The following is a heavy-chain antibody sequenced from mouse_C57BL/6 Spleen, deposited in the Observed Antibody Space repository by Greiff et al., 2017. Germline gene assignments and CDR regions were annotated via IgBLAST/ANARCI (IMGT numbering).Heavy chain of an antibody. D-gene: IGHD2-3*01. V-gene: IGHV14-1*01. CDR3: TTDDGYYWFAY. CDR1: GFNIKDYY. CDR2: IDPEDGDT. Sequence: EVKLQQSGAELVRPGASVKLSCTASGFNIKDYYMHWVKQRPEQGLEWIGRIDPEDGDTEYAPKFQGKATMTADTSSNTAYLQLSSLTSEDTAVYYCTTDDGYYWFAYWGQGTLVTVSA. J-gene: IGHJ3*01.